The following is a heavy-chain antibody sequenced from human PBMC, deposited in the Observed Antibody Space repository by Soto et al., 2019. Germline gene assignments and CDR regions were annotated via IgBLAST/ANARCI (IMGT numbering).Heavy chain of an antibody. Sequence: LRLSCAASGFTFSNYGMHWVRQAPGKGLEWVAVISYDGDKEYYGDSVKGRFTISRDNSKNTVYLQMNSLRAEDTAVYYCAKDIALVRGVITDMDVWGQGTSVTVSS. CDR3: AKDIALVRGVITDMDV. V-gene: IGHV3-30*18. J-gene: IGHJ6*02. CDR1: GFTFSNYG. D-gene: IGHD3-10*01. CDR2: ISYDGDKE.